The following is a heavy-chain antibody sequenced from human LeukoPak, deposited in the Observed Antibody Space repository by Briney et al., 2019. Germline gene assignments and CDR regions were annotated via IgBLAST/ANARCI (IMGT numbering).Heavy chain of an antibody. CDR3: ARGGLRYFDWSH. Sequence: SETLSLTCTVSGGSISSYYWSWIRQPPGKGLEWIGYIYYSGSTNYNPSLKCRVTISVDTSKNQFSLKLSSVTAADTAVYYCARGGLRYFDWSHWGQGTLVTVSS. D-gene: IGHD3-9*01. V-gene: IGHV4-59*01. J-gene: IGHJ4*02. CDR1: GGSISSYY. CDR2: IYYSGST.